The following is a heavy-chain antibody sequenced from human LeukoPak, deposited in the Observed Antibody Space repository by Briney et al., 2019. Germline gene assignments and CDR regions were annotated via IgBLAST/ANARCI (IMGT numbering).Heavy chain of an antibody. Sequence: ASVKVPCKASGCTFTSYDISWVRQATGQGLEWMGWTNPNSGNTGYAQKFQGRVTMTRNTSISTAYMELSSLRSEDTAVYYCARGPESYCSGGSCPLNFDYWGQGTLVTVSS. CDR1: GCTFTSYD. CDR2: TNPNSGNT. J-gene: IGHJ4*02. V-gene: IGHV1-8*01. CDR3: ARGPESYCSGGSCPLNFDY. D-gene: IGHD2-15*01.